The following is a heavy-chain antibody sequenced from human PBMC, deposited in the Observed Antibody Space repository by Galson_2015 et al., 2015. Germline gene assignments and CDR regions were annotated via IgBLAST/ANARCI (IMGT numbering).Heavy chain of an antibody. V-gene: IGHV1-69*13. J-gene: IGHJ6*02. D-gene: IGHD3-22*01. CDR1: GYTFTSYG. CDR3: ARKEYDSSGYRLRTDSCYYGMDV. CDR2: IIPIFGTA. Sequence: SVKVSCKASGYTFTSYGISWVRQAPGQGLEWMGGIIPIFGTANYAQKFQGRVTITADESTSTAYMELSSLRSEDTAVYYCARKEYDSSGYRLRTDSCYYGMDVCGQGTLLTVSS.